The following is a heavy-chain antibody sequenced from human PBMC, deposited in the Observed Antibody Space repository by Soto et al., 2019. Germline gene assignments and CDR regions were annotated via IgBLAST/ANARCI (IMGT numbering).Heavy chain of an antibody. Sequence: QVQLVQSGAEVKKPGASVKVSCKASGYTFTSYGISWVRQAPGQGLEWMGWISAYNGNTNYAQKRQGRVTMTTDTSTSTAYMELRSLRSDDTAVYYCARSLPRITMIVVVIHGGLRSYYFDYWGQGTLVTVSS. J-gene: IGHJ4*02. D-gene: IGHD3-22*01. CDR1: GYTFTSYG. V-gene: IGHV1-18*04. CDR3: ARSLPRITMIVVVIHGGLRSYYFDY. CDR2: ISAYNGNT.